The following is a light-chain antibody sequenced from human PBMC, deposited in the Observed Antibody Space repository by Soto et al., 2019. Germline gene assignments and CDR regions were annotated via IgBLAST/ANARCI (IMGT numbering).Light chain of an antibody. CDR2: AAS. Sequence: DIVLTQSPGALSLSPGDRSTLSCRASQSVNTKYLAWYQQRPGQAPRLLIYAASSRATGIPDRFSGSGSGTDFTLTIVRLEPEDSGMFYCHKYGSFPHTFGQGTKLEIK. CDR1: QSVNTKY. CDR3: HKYGSFPHT. J-gene: IGKJ2*01. V-gene: IGKV3-20*01.